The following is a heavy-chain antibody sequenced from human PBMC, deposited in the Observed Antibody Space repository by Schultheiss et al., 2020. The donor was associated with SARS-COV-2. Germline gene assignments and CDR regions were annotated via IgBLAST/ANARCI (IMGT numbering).Heavy chain of an antibody. J-gene: IGHJ4*02. CDR3: ARGGMGPPRVVPAAPIDY. D-gene: IGHD2-2*01. CDR1: GGSISSGSYY. V-gene: IGHV4-61*10. CDR2: IYYSGST. Sequence: SETLSLTCTVSGGSISSGSYYWGWIRQPAGKGLEWIGYIYYSGSTNYNPSLKSRVTISVDTSKNQFSLKLSSVTAADTAVYYCARGGMGPPRVVPAAPIDYWGQGTLVTVSS.